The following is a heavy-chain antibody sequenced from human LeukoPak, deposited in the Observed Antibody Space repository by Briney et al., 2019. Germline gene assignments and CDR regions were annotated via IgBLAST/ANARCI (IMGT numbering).Heavy chain of an antibody. CDR3: ARGGLYAGYFDY. D-gene: IGHD2-8*01. J-gene: IGHJ4*02. V-gene: IGHV1-69*13. CDR1: GGTFSSYA. Sequence: ASVKVSCKASGGTFSSYAISWVRQAPGQGLEWMGGIIPIFGTANYAQKFQGRVTITADESTSTAYMELSSLRSEDTAVYYCARGGLYAGYFDYWGQGTLVTVSS. CDR2: IIPIFGTA.